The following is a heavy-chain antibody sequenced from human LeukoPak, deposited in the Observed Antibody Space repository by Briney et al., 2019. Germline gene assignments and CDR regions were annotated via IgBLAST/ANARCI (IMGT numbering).Heavy chain of an antibody. CDR3: ARHPRGDYSSGWSYYGMDV. CDR2: IYYSGST. J-gene: IGHJ6*02. V-gene: IGHV4-39*01. D-gene: IGHD6-25*01. Sequence: SETLSLTCTVSGGSISSSSYYWGWIRQPPGKGLEWIGSIYYSGSTYYNPSLKSRVTISVDTSKNQFSLKLSSVTAADTAVYYCARHPRGDYSSGWSYYGMDVWGQGTTVTVSS. CDR1: GGSISSSSYY.